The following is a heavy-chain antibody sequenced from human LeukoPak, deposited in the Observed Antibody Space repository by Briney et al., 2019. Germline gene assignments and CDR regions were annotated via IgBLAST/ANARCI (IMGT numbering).Heavy chain of an antibody. Sequence: GGSLRLSCAASGFTFDDYSMTWVRQAPGKGLEWVSYISSSSSTIYYADSVKGRFTISRDNAKNSLYLQMNSLRAEDTAVYYCARVLGDYVSTSHWFDPWGQGTLVTVSS. CDR2: ISSSSSTI. J-gene: IGHJ5*02. CDR1: GFTFDDYS. V-gene: IGHV3-48*01. CDR3: ARVLGDYVSTSHWFDP. D-gene: IGHD4-17*01.